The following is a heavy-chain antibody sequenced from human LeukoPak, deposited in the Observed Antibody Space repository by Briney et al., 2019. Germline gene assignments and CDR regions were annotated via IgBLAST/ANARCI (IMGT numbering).Heavy chain of an antibody. D-gene: IGHD5-12*01. Sequence: GGSLRLSCAAYGFTFSNYGMHWVRQAPGKGLEWVAVISYDGRNKFYGDSVKGRFTISRDNSKNTLDLQMSSLRPEDTAVYYCAKYGESSGYDLGSWGQGTLVSVSS. CDR1: GFTFSNYG. CDR3: AKYGESSGYDLGS. CDR2: ISYDGRNK. J-gene: IGHJ5*02. V-gene: IGHV3-30*18.